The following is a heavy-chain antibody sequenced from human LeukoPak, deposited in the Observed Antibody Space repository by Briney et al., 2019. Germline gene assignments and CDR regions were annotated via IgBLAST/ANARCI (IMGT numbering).Heavy chain of an antibody. CDR3: ARQGGGDFVDS. CDR1: NGSITSTSY. V-gene: IGHV4-39*01. Sequence: SETLSLTCFVSNGSITSTSYWAWIRQSPGKGLEWIGTTSSGGSAYYKTSLKSRATISVDTSKTQLSLRLTSVTAADTAVYYCARQGGGDFVDSWGQGTLVSVS. J-gene: IGHJ4*02. D-gene: IGHD4-17*01. CDR2: TSSGGSA.